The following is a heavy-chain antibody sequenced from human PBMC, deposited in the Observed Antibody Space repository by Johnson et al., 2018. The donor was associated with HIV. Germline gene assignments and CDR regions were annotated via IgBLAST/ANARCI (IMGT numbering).Heavy chain of an antibody. CDR2: ISSSGSTI. J-gene: IGHJ3*02. D-gene: IGHD6-13*01. V-gene: IGHV3-11*04. Sequence: VQLVESWGGLVQPGGSLRLSCAASGFTFSDYYMSWIRQAPGKGLEWVSYISSSGSTISYADSVTGRFTISRDNAKNSLYLQMNSLRAEDTAVYYCAGLPPGIARRGFYIWGQGTMVTVSS. CDR3: AGLPPGIARRGFYI. CDR1: GFTFSDYY.